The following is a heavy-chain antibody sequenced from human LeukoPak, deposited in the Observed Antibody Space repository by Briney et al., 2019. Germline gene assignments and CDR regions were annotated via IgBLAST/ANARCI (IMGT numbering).Heavy chain of an antibody. J-gene: IGHJ6*02. Sequence: SQTLSLTCTVSGGSISSGGYYWSWIRQPPGKGLEWIGYIYHSGSTYYNPSLKSRVTISVDRSKNQFSLKLSSVTAADTAVYYCARDLYYYDSSGYYSPGGYYYYYGMDVWGQGTTVTVSS. V-gene: IGHV4-30-2*01. D-gene: IGHD3-22*01. CDR3: ARDLYYYDSSGYYSPGGYYYYYGMDV. CDR1: GGSISSGGYY. CDR2: IYHSGST.